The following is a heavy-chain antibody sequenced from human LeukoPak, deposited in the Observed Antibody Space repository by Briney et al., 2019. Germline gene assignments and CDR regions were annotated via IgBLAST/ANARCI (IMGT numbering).Heavy chain of an antibody. J-gene: IGHJ3*02. Sequence: SQTLSFTCTVSGGSISSGTYYWSWIRQPAGKGLEWIGRIYTSGSTNYNPSLKSRVTMSVDTSKNQFSLKLSSVTAADTAVYYCARGLYSSGYLPDAFDIWGQGTMVTVSS. V-gene: IGHV4-61*02. D-gene: IGHD3-22*01. CDR3: ARGLYSSGYLPDAFDI. CDR2: IYTSGST. CDR1: GGSISSGTYY.